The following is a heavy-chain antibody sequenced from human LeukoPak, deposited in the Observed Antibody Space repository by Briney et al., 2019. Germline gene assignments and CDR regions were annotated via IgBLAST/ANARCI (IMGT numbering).Heavy chain of an antibody. Sequence: ASVKVSCKASGYSFTGYFIHWVRQAPGQGPEWMGWINPDSGGTIYAQKFQGRVAMTGDTSISTAYMELSRLRSDDTAVYYCASWPSTARMDYYYYYMDVWGKGTTVTVSS. V-gene: IGHV1-2*02. CDR2: INPDSGGT. CDR1: GYSFTGYF. D-gene: IGHD4-11*01. CDR3: ASWPSTARMDYYYYYMDV. J-gene: IGHJ6*03.